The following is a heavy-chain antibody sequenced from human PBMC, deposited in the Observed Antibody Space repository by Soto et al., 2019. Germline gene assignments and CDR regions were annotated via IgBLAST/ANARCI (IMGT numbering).Heavy chain of an antibody. V-gene: IGHV1-69*06. Sequence: QVQLVQSGAKVKKPGSSVKVSCKASGGTFSSYAISWVRQAPGQGLEWMGGIIPIFGTANYAQKFQGRVTITADKSTSTAYMELSSLRSKDTAVYYCASPTREWLPPARDYYYGMDVWGQGTTFTVSS. CDR1: GGTFSSYA. CDR3: ASPTREWLPPARDYYYGMDV. D-gene: IGHD3-3*01. CDR2: IIPIFGTA. J-gene: IGHJ6*02.